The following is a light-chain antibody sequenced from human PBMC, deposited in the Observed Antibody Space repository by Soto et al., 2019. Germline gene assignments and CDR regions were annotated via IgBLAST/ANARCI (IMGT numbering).Light chain of an antibody. CDR1: SSDVGGYNY. Sequence: QSVLTQAASVSGSPGQSITISCTGTSSDVGGYNYVSWYQQHPGKAPKLMIYDVSNRPSGVSNRFSGSKSGNTASLTISGLQAEDEADYYCSSYTSSSTLYVVFGGGTTLTVL. V-gene: IGLV2-14*01. J-gene: IGLJ2*01. CDR2: DVS. CDR3: SSYTSSSTLYVV.